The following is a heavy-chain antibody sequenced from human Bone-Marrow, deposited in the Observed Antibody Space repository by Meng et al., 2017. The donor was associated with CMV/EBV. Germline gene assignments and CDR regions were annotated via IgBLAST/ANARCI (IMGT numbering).Heavy chain of an antibody. CDR1: GYTFTGYY. D-gene: IGHD2-2*01. V-gene: IGHV1-2*02. J-gene: IGHJ6*02. CDR3: ARERFLVPAASPDYYYYGMDV. Sequence: ASVKVSCKASGYTFTGYYIHWVRQAPGQGLEWMGWINSNSGGTNYAQKFQDRVTMTSDTSIRTAYMELSRLRSDDTALYYCARERFLVPAASPDYYYYGMDVWGQGSTVTVSS. CDR2: INSNSGGT.